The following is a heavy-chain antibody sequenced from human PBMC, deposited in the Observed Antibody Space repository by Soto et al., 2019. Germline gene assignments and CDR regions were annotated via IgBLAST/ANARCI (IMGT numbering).Heavy chain of an antibody. V-gene: IGHV1-69*01. CDR1: GNTFSSYA. Sequence: QVQLVQSGAEVKKPGASVKVSCKASGNTFSSYAISWVGRAPGQGLEWMGGIIPLFGTASYAQTVQGRVTITADETTSTAYMDLSSLRSEDTAVYYCARDGSGYRSRASPMDVWGQGTTVTVSS. CDR2: IIPLFGTA. J-gene: IGHJ6*02. D-gene: IGHD3-22*01. CDR3: ARDGSGYRSRASPMDV.